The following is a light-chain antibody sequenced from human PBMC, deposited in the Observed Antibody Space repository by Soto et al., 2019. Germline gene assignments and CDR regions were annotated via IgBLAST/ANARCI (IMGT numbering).Light chain of an antibody. Sequence: DIPMTQSPSSVSASVGDRVTITCRASQPISSWLDWYQQKPGEAPKLLIFAASTLQSGVPSRFSGRGAGTHFTPTISRLPPEDSAIYCCQLANSFPTFGRGTRVDLK. CDR3: QLANSFPT. CDR1: QPISSW. V-gene: IGKV1-12*01. CDR2: AAS. J-gene: IGKJ4*01.